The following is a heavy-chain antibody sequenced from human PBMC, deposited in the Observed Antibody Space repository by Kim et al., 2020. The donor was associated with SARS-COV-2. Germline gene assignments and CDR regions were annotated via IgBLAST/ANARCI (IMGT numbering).Heavy chain of an antibody. CDR1: GYTFTSYA. Sequence: ASVKVSCKASGYTFTSYAMNWVRQAPGQGLEWMGWINTNTGNPTYAQGFTGRFVFSLDTSVSTAYLQISSLKAEDTAVYYCARPRITMVRGPTGLYYYYGMDVWGQGTTVTVSS. D-gene: IGHD3-10*01. CDR3: ARPRITMVRGPTGLYYYYGMDV. J-gene: IGHJ6*02. V-gene: IGHV7-4-1*02. CDR2: INTNTGNP.